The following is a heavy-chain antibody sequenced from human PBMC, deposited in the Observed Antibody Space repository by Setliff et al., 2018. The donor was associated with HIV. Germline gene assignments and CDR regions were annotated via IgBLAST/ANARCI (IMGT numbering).Heavy chain of an antibody. CDR1: GGSIISNNW. J-gene: IGHJ1*01. Sequence: PSETLSLTCDVSGGSIISNNWWNWVRQAPGKGLEWVSCITSGSSFIDYADSVKGRFTISRDNAKNSVYLQMNSLTVEDTAVYYCARDSDPHYDYVWAGYRPEYFKHWGQGTLVTVSS. V-gene: IGHV3-21*01. CDR3: ARDSDPHYDYVWAGYRPEYFKH. CDR2: ITSGSSFI. D-gene: IGHD3-16*02.